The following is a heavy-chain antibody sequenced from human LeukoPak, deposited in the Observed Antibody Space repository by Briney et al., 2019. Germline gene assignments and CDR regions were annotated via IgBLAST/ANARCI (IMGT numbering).Heavy chain of an antibody. CDR1: GFTFSSYG. D-gene: IGHD5-12*01. Sequence: PGRSLRLSCAASGFTFSSYGMHWVRQAPGKGLEWVAVIWYDGSNKYYADSVKGRFTISRDNSKNTLYLQMNSLRAEDTAVYYCAVRVAQFRNFDYRGQGTLVTVSS. CDR3: AVRVAQFRNFDY. CDR2: IWYDGSNK. J-gene: IGHJ4*02. V-gene: IGHV3-33*01.